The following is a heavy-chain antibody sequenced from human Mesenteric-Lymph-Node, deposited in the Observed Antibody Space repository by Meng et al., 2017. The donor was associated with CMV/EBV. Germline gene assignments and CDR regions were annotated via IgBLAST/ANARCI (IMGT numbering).Heavy chain of an antibody. Sequence: ASVKVSCKASGCTFSSYAISWVRQAPGQGLEWMGWISAYNGNTNYAQKLQGRVTMTTDTSTSTAYMELRSLRSDDTAVYYCASLDSVVPDHLGGSEGYYYYGMDVWGQGTTVTVSS. D-gene: IGHD2-2*01. CDR1: GCTFSSYA. CDR2: ISAYNGNT. J-gene: IGHJ6*02. CDR3: ASLDSVVPDHLGGSEGYYYYGMDV. V-gene: IGHV1-18*01.